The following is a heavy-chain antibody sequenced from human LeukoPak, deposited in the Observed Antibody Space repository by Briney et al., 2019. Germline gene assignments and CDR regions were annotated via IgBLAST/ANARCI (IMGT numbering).Heavy chain of an antibody. V-gene: IGHV3-30-3*01. CDR1: GFTFSSYA. J-gene: IGHJ4*02. CDR2: ISYDGSNK. Sequence: PGRSLRLSCAASGFTFSSYAMHWVRQAPGKGLEWVAVISYDGSNKYYADSVKGRFTISRDNSKNTLYLQMNSLRAEDTAVYYCARPIDYWGQGTLVTVSS. CDR3: ARPIDY.